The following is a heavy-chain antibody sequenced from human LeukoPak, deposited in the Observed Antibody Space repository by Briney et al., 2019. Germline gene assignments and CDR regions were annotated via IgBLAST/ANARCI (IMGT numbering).Heavy chain of an antibody. CDR2: IKLDGSEK. D-gene: IGHD3-3*01. Sequence: GGSLRLSCVASGFTFGKYWMSGVRQAPGKGLEWVANIKLDGSEKNYVDSVKGRFTISRDNTKNSLYLQMNSLRAEDAAVFYCARDQYDTWSRRGNFDSWGQGTLVIVSS. V-gene: IGHV3-7*03. CDR3: ARDQYDTWSRRGNFDS. J-gene: IGHJ4*02. CDR1: GFTFGKYW.